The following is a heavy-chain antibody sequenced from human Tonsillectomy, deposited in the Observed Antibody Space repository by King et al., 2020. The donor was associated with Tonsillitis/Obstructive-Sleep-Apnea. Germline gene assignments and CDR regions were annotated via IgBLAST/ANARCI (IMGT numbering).Heavy chain of an antibody. D-gene: IGHD6-6*01. J-gene: IGHJ4*02. CDR1: GGSFSGYY. CDR2: IYHSGST. Sequence: HVQLQQWGAGLLKPSETLSLTCAVYGGSFSGYYWTWIRQPPGKGLEWIGEIYHSGSTNYNPSPKNRVAISVDTSKNQFPQKLRSVTAADTAVYYCASVPRECRSSFDYCGQGILVTVSS. V-gene: IGHV4-34*01. CDR3: ASVPRECRSSFDY.